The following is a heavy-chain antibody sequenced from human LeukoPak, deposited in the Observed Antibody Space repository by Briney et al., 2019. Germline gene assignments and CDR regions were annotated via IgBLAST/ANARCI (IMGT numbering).Heavy chain of an antibody. D-gene: IGHD6-19*01. Sequence: SETLSLTCTVSGGSVSSGSYYWSWIRQPPGKGLEWIGYIYYSGSTNYNPSLKSRVTISVDTSKNQFSLKLSSVTAADTAVYYCARGREGGSGWYGTFDYWGRGTLVTVSS. CDR2: IYYSGST. V-gene: IGHV4-61*01. CDR3: ARGREGGSGWYGTFDY. J-gene: IGHJ4*02. CDR1: GGSVSSGSYY.